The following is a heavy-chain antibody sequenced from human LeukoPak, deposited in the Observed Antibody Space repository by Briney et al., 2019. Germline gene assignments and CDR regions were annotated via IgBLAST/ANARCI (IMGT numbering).Heavy chain of an antibody. Sequence: GGSLRLSCAASGFPFSSYSMTRVRQAPGKGLEWVANIRQDGDTKYYVDSVKGRFTISRDNAMNSLYLQMNSLRAEDTAIYYCARSLPYGTTWYGRSDFWGQGTLVTVSS. J-gene: IGHJ4*02. CDR1: GFPFSSYS. V-gene: IGHV3-7*03. D-gene: IGHD6-13*01. CDR2: IRQDGDTK. CDR3: ARSLPYGTTWYGRSDF.